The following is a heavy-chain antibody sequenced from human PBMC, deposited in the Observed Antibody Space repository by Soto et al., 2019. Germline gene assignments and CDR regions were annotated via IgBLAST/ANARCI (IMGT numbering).Heavy chain of an antibody. Sequence: PSENLSLTCTVSGGSVSSGSYYWSWIRQPPGKGLEWIGYIYHSGSTNYNPSLKSRVTISVDTSKNQFSLKLSSVTAADTAVYYSARETYFHYYSMDVWGHGTTVSFSS. CDR1: GGSVSSGSYY. J-gene: IGHJ6*02. D-gene: IGHD3-9*01. CDR2: IYHSGST. CDR3: ARETYFHYYSMDV. V-gene: IGHV4-61*01.